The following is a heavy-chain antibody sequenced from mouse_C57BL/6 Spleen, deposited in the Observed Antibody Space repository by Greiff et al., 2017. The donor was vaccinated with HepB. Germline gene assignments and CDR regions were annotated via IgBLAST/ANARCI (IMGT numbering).Heavy chain of an antibody. J-gene: IGHJ3*01. CDR1: GYSFTDYN. CDR2: INPNYGTT. D-gene: IGHD3-2*02. Sequence: VQLKQSGPELVKPGASVKISCKASGYSFTDYNMNWVKQSTGKSLEWIGVINPNYGTTSYNQKFKGKATLTVDQSSSTAYMQLNSLTSEDSAVYYCARGQRGDSSGSWFAYWGQGTLVTVSA. V-gene: IGHV1-39*01. CDR3: ARGQRGDSSGSWFAY.